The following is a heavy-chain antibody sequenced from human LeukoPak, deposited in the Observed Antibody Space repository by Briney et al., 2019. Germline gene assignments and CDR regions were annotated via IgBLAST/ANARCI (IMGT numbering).Heavy chain of an antibody. V-gene: IGHV3-21*01. D-gene: IGHD6-6*01. CDR2: ISSSSSYI. CDR3: ARDVRKVSSSSFHMDV. Sequence: GGSLRLSCAASGFTFSSYSMNWVRQAPGKGLEWVSSISSSSSYIYYADSVKGRFTISRDNAKNSLYLQMNSLRAEDTAVYYCARDVRKVSSSSFHMDVWGKGTTVTVSS. CDR1: GFTFSSYS. J-gene: IGHJ6*03.